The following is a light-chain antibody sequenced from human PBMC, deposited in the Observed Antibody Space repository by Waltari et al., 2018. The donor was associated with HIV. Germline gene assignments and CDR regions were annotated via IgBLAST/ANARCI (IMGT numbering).Light chain of an antibody. CDR1: STDIGTYNF. V-gene: IGLV2-8*01. CDR2: DVT. CDR3: VSYTEKDTFLL. Sequence: QSALTQPPSASGSPGQSVAISCTGSSTDIGTYNFVSWYQHHPGKAPKLLIYDVTRRPPGIPDRFSGTKSGYTASLTVSDLQVEDEADYYCVSYTEKDTFLLFGGGTKLAV. J-gene: IGLJ2*01.